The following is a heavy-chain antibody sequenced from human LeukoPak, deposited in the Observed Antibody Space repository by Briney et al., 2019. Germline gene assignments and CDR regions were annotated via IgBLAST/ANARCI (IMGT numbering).Heavy chain of an antibody. CDR3: ARQTPYSGSSVDF. J-gene: IGHJ4*02. CDR1: GFTFSSYG. V-gene: IGHV3-30*06. Sequence: GGSLRLSCAASGFTFSSYGMHWVRQAPGKGLEWVTLISYEEKKYYADSVRGRFTISRDNSRNTLSLQMNSLRPDDTAVYYCARQTPYSGSSVDFWGQGTLVTVSS. D-gene: IGHD6-6*01. CDR2: ISYEEKK.